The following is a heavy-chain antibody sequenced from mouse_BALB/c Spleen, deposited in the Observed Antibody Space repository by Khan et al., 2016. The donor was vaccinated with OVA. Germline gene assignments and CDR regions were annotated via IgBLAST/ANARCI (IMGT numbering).Heavy chain of an antibody. V-gene: IGHV1-31*01. D-gene: IGHD2-2*01. Sequence: VQLQQSGPELMKPGASVKISCKASGYSFTSYYIHWIMQSHGKSLEWIGYIDPFSGGITYNQKFKGKATLTVDKSSSTAYIYLSNLTSEDSAVYYCTRHGYVAWFTYWGQGTLVTGSA. CDR3: TRHGYVAWFTY. CDR1: GYSFTSYY. J-gene: IGHJ3*01. CDR2: IDPFSGGI.